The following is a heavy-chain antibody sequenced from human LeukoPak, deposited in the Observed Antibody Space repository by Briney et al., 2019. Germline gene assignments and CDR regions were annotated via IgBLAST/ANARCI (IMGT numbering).Heavy chain of an antibody. CDR2: ISAYNGDT. D-gene: IGHD6-13*01. J-gene: IGHJ4*02. CDR1: GYTFTSYG. V-gene: IGHV1-18*01. CDR3: ARGSSWELYYFDY. Sequence: ASVKVSCKASGYTFTSYGFSWVRQAPGQGLEWMGWISAYNGDTKYALNLQGRVTMTTDTSTSTAYMELRSLRSDDTAVYYCARGSSWELYYFDYWGQGTLVTVSS.